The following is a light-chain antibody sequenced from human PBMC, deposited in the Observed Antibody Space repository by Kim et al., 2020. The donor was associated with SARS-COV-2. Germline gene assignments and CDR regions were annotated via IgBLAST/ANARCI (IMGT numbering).Light chain of an antibody. V-gene: IGKV3-15*01. CDR2: GAS. J-gene: IGKJ2*01. CDR3: QQYNNWPRMYT. Sequence: EIVMTQSPATLSVSPGERATLSCRASQSVSSNLAWYQQKPGQAPRLLIYGASTRATGIPARFSGSGSGTEFTLTISSLQSEDFAVYYCQQYNNWPRMYTFGQETKLEI. CDR1: QSVSSN.